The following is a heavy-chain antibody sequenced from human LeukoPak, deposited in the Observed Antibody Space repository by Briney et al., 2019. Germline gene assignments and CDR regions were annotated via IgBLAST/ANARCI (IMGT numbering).Heavy chain of an antibody. J-gene: IGHJ4*02. CDR2: INHSGST. CDR1: GVSFSGYY. Sequence: KPSETLSLTCAVYGVSFSGYYWSWIRQPPGKGLEWIGEINHSGSTNYNPSLKSRVTISVDTSKNQFSLKLSSVTAADTAVYYCARMAVRNYDFWSGYPGGNFDYWGQGTLVTVSS. V-gene: IGHV4-34*01. D-gene: IGHD3-3*01. CDR3: ARMAVRNYDFWSGYPGGNFDY.